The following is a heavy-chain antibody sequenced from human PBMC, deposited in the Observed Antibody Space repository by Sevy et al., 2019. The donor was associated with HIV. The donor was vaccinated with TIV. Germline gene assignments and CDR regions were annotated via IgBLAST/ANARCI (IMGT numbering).Heavy chain of an antibody. V-gene: IGHV4-59*13. J-gene: IGHJ5*02. CDR1: GGSMRNFY. CDR2: IYYSGST. Sequence: SETLSLTCSVSGGSMRNFYWSWIRQPPGKGLEWIGNIYYSGSTNYNPSLKSRVTMSVDTSKNQFSLKLSSVTAADTAVYYCARSGFLEWAGSTRGRRNWFDPWGQGTLVTVS. CDR3: ARSGFLEWAGSTRGRRNWFDP. D-gene: IGHD3-3*01.